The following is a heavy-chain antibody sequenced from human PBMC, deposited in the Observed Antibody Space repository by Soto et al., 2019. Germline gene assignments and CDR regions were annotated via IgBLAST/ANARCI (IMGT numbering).Heavy chain of an antibody. V-gene: IGHV3-7*03. Sequence: GGSLRLSCAASGFTFSDYWMNWVRQAPGKGLEWLANIKEDGSEIYYVASVKGRFTISRDNTKNSLYLQMNSLRAEDTALYYCARAGYGIPFDYWGQGTLVTVSS. CDR3: ARAGYGIPFDY. CDR1: GFTFSDYW. D-gene: IGHD4-17*01. J-gene: IGHJ4*02. CDR2: IKEDGSEI.